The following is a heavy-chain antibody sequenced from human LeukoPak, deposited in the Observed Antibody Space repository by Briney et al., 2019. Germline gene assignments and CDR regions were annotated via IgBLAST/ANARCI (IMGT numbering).Heavy chain of an antibody. J-gene: IGHJ5*02. D-gene: IGHD3-22*01. CDR1: GFTFSSYA. V-gene: IGHV3-64*01. Sequence: GGSLRLSCAASGFTFSSYAMHWVRQAPGKGLEYVSAISSNGGSTYYANSVKGRFTISRDNSKNTLYLQMGSLRAEDTAVYYCASGTYYYDSSGSWGQGTLVTVSS. CDR2: ISSNGGST. CDR3: ASGTYYYDSSGS.